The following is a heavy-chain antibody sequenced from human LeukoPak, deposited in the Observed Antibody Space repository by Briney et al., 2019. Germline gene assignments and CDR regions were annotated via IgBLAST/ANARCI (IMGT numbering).Heavy chain of an antibody. D-gene: IGHD3-10*01. Sequence: SETLSLTCTVSGGSISSYYWSWIRQPPGKGLEWIGYIYYSGSTNYNPSLKSRVTISVDTSKNQFSLKLSSVTAADTAVYYCARLYYYGSGSYLHRGYFDYWGQGTLVTVSS. J-gene: IGHJ4*02. V-gene: IGHV4-59*12. CDR1: GGSISSYY. CDR2: IYYSGST. CDR3: ARLYYYGSGSYLHRGYFDY.